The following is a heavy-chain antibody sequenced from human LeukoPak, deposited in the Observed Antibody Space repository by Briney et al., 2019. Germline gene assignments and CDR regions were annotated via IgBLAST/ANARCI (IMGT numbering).Heavy chain of an antibody. J-gene: IGHJ4*02. CDR3: AGGSPAAGSNYFDF. V-gene: IGHV4-4*09. D-gene: IGHD6-13*01. CDR2: IYSSGTT. CDR1: GGSIDSYY. Sequence: SETLSLTCTVSGGSIDSYYWSWIRQPPGKGLEWSGYIYSSGTTNYNPSLKSRVTMSVDTSKNQFSLKLSSVTAADRAVYFCAGGSPAAGSNYFDFWGQGALVTVSS.